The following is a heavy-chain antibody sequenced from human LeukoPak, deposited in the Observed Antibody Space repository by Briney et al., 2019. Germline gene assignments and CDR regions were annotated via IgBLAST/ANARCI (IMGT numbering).Heavy chain of an antibody. CDR1: GFTFSSYA. D-gene: IGHD3-10*01. CDR2: VWFDGSKK. J-gene: IGHJ4*02. Sequence: GRSLRLSCAASGFTFSSYAMHWVRQPPGKGLEWVAVVWFDGSKKYYADSVKGRFTISRDNSNNMLYLQMTSLTAEDTALYYCLRNYGSGTYPGDHWGQGTLVTVSS. V-gene: IGHV3-33*08. CDR3: LRNYGSGTYPGDH.